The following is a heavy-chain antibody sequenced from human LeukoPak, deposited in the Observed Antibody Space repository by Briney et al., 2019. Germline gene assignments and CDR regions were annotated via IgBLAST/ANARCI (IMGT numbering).Heavy chain of an antibody. J-gene: IGHJ5*02. CDR1: GYTFTSYD. Sequence: ASVKVSCKASGYTFTSYDINWVRQATGQGLEWMGWMNPNSGNTGYAQKFQGRVTMTRNTSISTAYMELSSLRSEDTAVYYCARGLVTMVRGVNYWFDPWGQGTLVTVSS. V-gene: IGHV1-8*01. CDR3: ARGLVTMVRGVNYWFDP. CDR2: MNPNSGNT. D-gene: IGHD3-10*01.